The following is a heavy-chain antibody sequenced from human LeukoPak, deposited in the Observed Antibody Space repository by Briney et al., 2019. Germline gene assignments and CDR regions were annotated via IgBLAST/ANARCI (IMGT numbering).Heavy chain of an antibody. CDR1: GGSFSGYY. Sequence: SETLSLTCAVYGGSFSGYYWSWIRQPPGKGLEWIGEINHSGSTNYNPSLKSRVTISVDTSKNQFSLKLSSVTAADTAVYYCASQYYYGSVPYYYMDVWGKGTTVTISS. CDR2: INHSGST. D-gene: IGHD3-10*01. V-gene: IGHV4-34*01. CDR3: ASQYYYGSVPYYYMDV. J-gene: IGHJ6*03.